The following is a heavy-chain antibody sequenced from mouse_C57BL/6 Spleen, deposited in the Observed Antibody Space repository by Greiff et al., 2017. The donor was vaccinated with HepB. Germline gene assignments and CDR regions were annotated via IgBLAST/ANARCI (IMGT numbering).Heavy chain of an antibody. D-gene: IGHD3-3*01. J-gene: IGHJ1*03. Sequence: EVQGVESGGGLVKPGGSLKLSCAASGFTFSSYAMSWVRQTPEKRLEWVATISDGGSYTYYPDNVKGRFTISRDNAKNTLYLQMSHLKSEDTAMYYCARRGLAYWYFDVWGTGTTVTVSS. CDR3: ARRGLAYWYFDV. CDR2: ISDGGSYT. V-gene: IGHV5-4*01. CDR1: GFTFSSYA.